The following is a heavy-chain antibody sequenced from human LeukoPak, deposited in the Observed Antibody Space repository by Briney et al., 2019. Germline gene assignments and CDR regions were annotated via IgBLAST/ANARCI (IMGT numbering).Heavy chain of an antibody. Sequence: SETLSLTCTVSGGSISSYYWSWIRLPPGKGMEWIGYIYYSGSTNYNPSLKSRVTISVDTSKNQFSLKLSSVTAADTAVYYCARVPDGGIFDYWGQGTLVTVSS. V-gene: IGHV4-59*01. CDR1: GGSISSYY. J-gene: IGHJ4*02. CDR3: ARVPDGGIFDY. CDR2: IYYSGST. D-gene: IGHD4-23*01.